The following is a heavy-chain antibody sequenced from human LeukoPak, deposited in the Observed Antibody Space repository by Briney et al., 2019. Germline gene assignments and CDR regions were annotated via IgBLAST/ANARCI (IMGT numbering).Heavy chain of an antibody. Sequence: SETLSLTCTVSGRSISSGSYYWRWTRQPAGRGLEWIGRIYTGGSTNYNPSLKSRVTISVDTSKNQFSLKLSSVTAADTAVYYCARDPRGPAYSSSNHYAFDIWGQGTLVTVSS. CDR3: ARDPRGPAYSSSNHYAFDI. V-gene: IGHV4-61*02. J-gene: IGHJ3*02. CDR1: GRSISSGSYY. D-gene: IGHD6-6*01. CDR2: IYTGGST.